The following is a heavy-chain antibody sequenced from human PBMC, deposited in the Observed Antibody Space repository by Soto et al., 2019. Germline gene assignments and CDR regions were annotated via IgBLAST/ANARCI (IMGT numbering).Heavy chain of an antibody. J-gene: IGHJ4*02. D-gene: IGHD5-18*01. CDR2: IHGDGGKI. Sequence: QAGGSLRLSCAASGFTFSSYAMHWVRQAPGKGLEWVANIHGDGGKIYYVDSVKGRFTISRDNAKRSLYLQMNSLRAEDTAVYYCARDFYGGYTYGPGDYWGQGALVTVSS. V-gene: IGHV3-7*01. CDR3: ARDFYGGYTYGPGDY. CDR1: GFTFSSYA.